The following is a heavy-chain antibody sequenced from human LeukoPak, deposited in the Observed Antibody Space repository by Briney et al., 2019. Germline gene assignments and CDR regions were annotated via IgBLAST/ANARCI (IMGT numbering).Heavy chain of an antibody. CDR1: GYTFTGYY. CDR3: ARGRQVDTAMVGRNWFDP. J-gene: IGHJ5*02. Sequence: ASVKVSCKASGYTFTGYYMHWVRQAPGQGLEWMGWINPNSGGTNYAQKFQGWVTMTRDTSISTAYMELSRLRSDDTAVYYCARGRQVDTAMVGRNWFDPWGQGTVVTVSS. D-gene: IGHD5-18*01. CDR2: INPNSGGT. V-gene: IGHV1-2*04.